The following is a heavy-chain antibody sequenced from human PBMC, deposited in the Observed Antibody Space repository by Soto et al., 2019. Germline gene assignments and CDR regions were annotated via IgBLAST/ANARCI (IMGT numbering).Heavy chain of an antibody. V-gene: IGHV4-59*01. CDR1: DDSISTYY. Sequence: PSETLSLTCTVSDDSISTYYWNWIRQPPGKGLEWIGYIHHNGNTNPSPSLKSRVTMSIDTSKNQVSLKLIAVTAADTAVYYCASGFVPDYHYYGLDVWGQGTTVTVSS. CDR3: ASGFVPDYHYYGLDV. J-gene: IGHJ6*02. D-gene: IGHD2-21*01. CDR2: IHHNGNT.